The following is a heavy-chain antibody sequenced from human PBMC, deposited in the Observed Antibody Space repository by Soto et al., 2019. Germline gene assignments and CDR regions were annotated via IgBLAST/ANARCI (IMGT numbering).Heavy chain of an antibody. V-gene: IGHV5-51*01. CDR3: ARSGRNAYYNMDV. CDR1: GYSFPTFW. Sequence: GESLKISCKGSGYSFPTFWIAWVRQMPGKGLEWMGVIYPGDSDTRYSPSFQGQVTISADKSISTAYLQWSSLKSSDTAMYYCARSGRNAYYNMDVWGQGTTVTSP. D-gene: IGHD3-16*01. J-gene: IGHJ6*02. CDR2: IYPGDSDT.